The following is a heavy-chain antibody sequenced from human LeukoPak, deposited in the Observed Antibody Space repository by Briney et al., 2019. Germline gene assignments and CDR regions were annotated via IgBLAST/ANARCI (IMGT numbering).Heavy chain of an antibody. Sequence: SETLSLTCSVSGGSISSGGYYWSWIRQPPGKGLEWIGYIYHSGSTYYNPSLKSRVTISVDRSKNQFSLKLSSVTAADTAVYYCARGIAARNFQHWGQGTLVTVSS. CDR1: GGSISSGGYY. J-gene: IGHJ1*01. V-gene: IGHV4-30-2*01. D-gene: IGHD6-13*01. CDR3: ARGIAARNFQH. CDR2: IYHSGST.